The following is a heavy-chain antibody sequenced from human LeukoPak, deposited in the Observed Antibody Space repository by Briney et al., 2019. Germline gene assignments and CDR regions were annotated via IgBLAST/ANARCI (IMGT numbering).Heavy chain of an antibody. J-gene: IGHJ6*03. V-gene: IGHV6-1*01. CDR1: GDSVSSNSAA. Sequence: SQTLSLTCAISGDSVSSNSAAWNWIRQSPSRGLEWLGRTYYRSKWYNDYAVSVKSRITINPDTSKNQFSLQLNSVTPEDTAVYYCARGRGIAVAGKGYYYYYYMDVWGKGTTVTIPS. D-gene: IGHD6-19*01. CDR2: TYYRSKWYN. CDR3: ARGRGIAVAGKGYYYYYYMDV.